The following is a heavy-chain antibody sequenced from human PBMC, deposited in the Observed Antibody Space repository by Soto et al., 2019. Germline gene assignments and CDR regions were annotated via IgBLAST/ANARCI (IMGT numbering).Heavy chain of an antibody. CDR2: IYYSGST. D-gene: IGHD3-16*01. Sequence: SETLSLTCTVSGGSISSGGYYWSWIRQHPGKGLEWIGYIYYSGSTYYNPSLKSRVTISVDTSKNQFSLKLSSVTAADTAVYYCARDSGGVMSAYYYYGMDVWGQGTTVTVSS. CDR3: ARDSGGVMSAYYYYGMDV. CDR1: GGSISSGGYY. J-gene: IGHJ6*02. V-gene: IGHV4-31*03.